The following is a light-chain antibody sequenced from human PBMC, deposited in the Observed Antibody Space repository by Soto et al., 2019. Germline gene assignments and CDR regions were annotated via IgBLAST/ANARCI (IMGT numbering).Light chain of an antibody. CDR1: QRVSSRY. CDR2: GAS. J-gene: IGKJ1*01. V-gene: IGKV3-20*01. CDR3: QKYGSSPWT. Sequence: DIVLAQAPGTLSFSPGEVATLSWRASQRVSSRYLAWYQQKPGQAPRLLIYGASSRATGIPDRFSGSGSGTDFTLTISRLEPEDFAVYYCQKYGSSPWTFGQGTKVDIK.